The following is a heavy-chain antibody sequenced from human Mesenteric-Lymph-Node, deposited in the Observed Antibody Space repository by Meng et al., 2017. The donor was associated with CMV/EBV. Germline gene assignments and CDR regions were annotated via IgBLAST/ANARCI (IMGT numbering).Heavy chain of an antibody. V-gene: IGHV4-34*01. CDR2: INHSGST. J-gene: IGHJ4*02. D-gene: IGHD3-9*01. CDR3: ARGSSYDILTGYFDY. Sequence: QGQLHQSGAGLLKPSETLSVTGAVYGGSFSGYYWNWIRQSPEKGLEWIGEINHSGSTTYNPSFTSRIIISVDTSTNQISLNMSSVTAADTAVYYCARGSSYDILTGYFDYWGQGALVTVSS. CDR1: GGSFSGYY.